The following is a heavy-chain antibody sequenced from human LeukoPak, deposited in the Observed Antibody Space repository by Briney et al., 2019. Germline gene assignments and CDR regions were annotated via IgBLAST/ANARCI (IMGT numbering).Heavy chain of an antibody. CDR3: ARWGPAGGYDYLSGSAFDI. CDR2: MNPNSGNT. D-gene: IGHD5-12*01. CDR1: GYTFTSYD. Sequence: ASVKVSCKASGYTFTSYDINWVRQATGQGLEWMGWMNPNSGNTGYAQKFQGRVTITRNTSISTAYMELSSLRSEDTAVYYCARWGPAGGYDYLSGSAFDIWGQGTMVTVSS. V-gene: IGHV1-8*03. J-gene: IGHJ3*02.